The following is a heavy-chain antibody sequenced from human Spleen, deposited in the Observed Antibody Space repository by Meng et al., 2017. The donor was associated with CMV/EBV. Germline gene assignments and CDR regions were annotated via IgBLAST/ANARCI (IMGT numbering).Heavy chain of an antibody. CDR1: GFTFSGYG. D-gene: IGHD2-2*01. CDR3: AKGPNSSTSHRYYYGMDV. Sequence: GGSLRLFCAASGFTFSGYGMHWVRQAPGKGLEWVAFIRFDGSNKYYADSVKGRFTISRDNSKNTLYLQMNSLRAEDTAVYYCAKGPNSSTSHRYYYGMDVWGQGTTVTVSS. J-gene: IGHJ6*02. V-gene: IGHV3-30*02. CDR2: IRFDGSNK.